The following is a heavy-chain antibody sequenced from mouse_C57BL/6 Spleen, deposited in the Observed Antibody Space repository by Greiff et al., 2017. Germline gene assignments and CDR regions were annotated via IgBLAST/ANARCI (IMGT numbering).Heavy chain of an antibody. CDR3: ARSNVEGYYFDY. J-gene: IGHJ2*01. CDR1: GFNIKDYS. V-gene: IGHV14-2*01. Sequence: EVKLMESGAELVKPGASVKLSCTASGFNIKDYSMHWVKQRTEQGLEWIGRIDPEDGETKYAPKFQGKATITADTSSNTAYLQRSSLTSEDTAVYYSARSNVEGYYFDYGGQGTTLTVSS. CDR2: IDPEDGET. D-gene: IGHD2-5*01.